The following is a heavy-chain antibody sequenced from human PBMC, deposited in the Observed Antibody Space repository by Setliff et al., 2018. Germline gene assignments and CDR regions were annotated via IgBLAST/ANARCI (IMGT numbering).Heavy chain of an antibody. CDR3: AKDRSSGWPDIDY. J-gene: IGHJ4*02. D-gene: IGHD6-19*01. CDR1: GFTFSSYG. Sequence: GESLTISCAASGFTFSSYGMHWVRQAPGKGLEWVAVIWYDGSNKYYADSVKGRFTISRDNSKNTLYLQMNSLRAEDTAVYYCAKDRSSGWPDIDYWGQGTLVTVSS. V-gene: IGHV3-33*06. CDR2: IWYDGSNK.